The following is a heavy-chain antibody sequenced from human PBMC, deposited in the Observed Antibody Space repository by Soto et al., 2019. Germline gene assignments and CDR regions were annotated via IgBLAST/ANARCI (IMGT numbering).Heavy chain of an antibody. CDR2: IIPIFGTA. D-gene: IGHD6-13*01. Sequence: QVQLVQSGAEVKKPGSSVKVSCKASGGTFSSYAISWVRQAPGQGLEWMGGIIPIFGTANYAQKFQGRVTITADESTSTAYMELSSLRSEDTAVYYCVRTPLGSSWSPGSYYFDYWGQGTLVTVSS. V-gene: IGHV1-69*01. CDR1: GGTFSSYA. CDR3: VRTPLGSSWSPGSYYFDY. J-gene: IGHJ4*02.